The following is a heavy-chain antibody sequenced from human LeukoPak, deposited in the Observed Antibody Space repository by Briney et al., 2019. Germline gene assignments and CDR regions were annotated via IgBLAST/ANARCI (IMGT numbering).Heavy chain of an antibody. Sequence: PGGSLRLSCAASGFTFSSYGMHWVRQAPGKGLEWVAVISYDGSNKYYADSVKGRFTISRDNSKNTLYLQMNSLRAEDTAMCYCARPTIAAAGGWGQGTLVTVSS. J-gene: IGHJ4*02. D-gene: IGHD6-13*01. CDR2: ISYDGSNK. CDR1: GFTFSSYG. V-gene: IGHV3-30*03. CDR3: ARPTIAAAGG.